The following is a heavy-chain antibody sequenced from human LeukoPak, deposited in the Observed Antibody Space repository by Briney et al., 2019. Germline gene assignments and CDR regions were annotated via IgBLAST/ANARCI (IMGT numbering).Heavy chain of an antibody. CDR1: GYSISSGYY. CDR2: IYHSGRT. J-gene: IGHJ6*03. D-gene: IGHD3-3*01. Sequence: SETLSLTCAVSGYSISSGYYWGWIRQPPGKGLEWIGSIYHSGRTYYNPSLKSRVTISVDTSKNQFSLKLSSVTAADTAVYYCARRSFSYPHYYYYMDVWGKGTTVTVSS. CDR3: ARRSFSYPHYYYYMDV. V-gene: IGHV4-38-2*01.